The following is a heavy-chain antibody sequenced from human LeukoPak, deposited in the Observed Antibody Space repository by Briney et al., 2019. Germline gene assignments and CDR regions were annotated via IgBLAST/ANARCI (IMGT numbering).Heavy chain of an antibody. CDR3: ARRGYGSNWFDP. J-gene: IGHJ5*02. V-gene: IGHV5-51*01. CDR2: IYPGDSDT. Sequence: GIIYPGDSDTRYSPSLQGQVTISADKSISTAYLQWSSLKASDTAVYYCARRGYGSNWFDPWGQGTLVTVSS. D-gene: IGHD3-10*01.